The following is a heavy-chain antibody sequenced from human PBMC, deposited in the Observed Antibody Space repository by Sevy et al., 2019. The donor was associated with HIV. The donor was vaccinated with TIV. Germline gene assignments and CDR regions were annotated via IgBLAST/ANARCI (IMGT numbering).Heavy chain of an antibody. Sequence: GGSLRLSCAASGFTFSKYSMSWDRQPPGKGLEWVSTLSFGCGEINYADSVKGRFTISRDNSKSSVYLQMNNLRPEDTAVYYCAREGCTKPHDYSGQGTLVTVSS. J-gene: IGHJ4*02. CDR2: LSFGCGEI. D-gene: IGHD2-8*01. V-gene: IGHV3-23*01. CDR1: GFTFSKYS. CDR3: AREGCTKPHDY.